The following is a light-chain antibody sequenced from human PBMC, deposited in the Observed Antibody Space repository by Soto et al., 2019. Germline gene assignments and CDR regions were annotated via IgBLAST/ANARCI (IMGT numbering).Light chain of an antibody. CDR2: GNS. CDR1: SSNIGAGYD. V-gene: IGLV1-40*01. Sequence: VVTQPPSVSGAPGQRVTISCTGSSSNIGAGYDVHWYQQLPGTAPKLLIYGNSNRPSGVPDRFSGSKSGTSASLAITGLQAEDEADYYCQSYDSSLSGAVFGGGTQLTVL. J-gene: IGLJ7*01. CDR3: QSYDSSLSGAV.